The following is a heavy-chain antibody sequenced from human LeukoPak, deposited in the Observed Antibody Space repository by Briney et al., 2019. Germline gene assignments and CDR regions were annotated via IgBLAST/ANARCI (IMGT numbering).Heavy chain of an antibody. Sequence: RPGGSLRLSCAASGFTFSSYGMPWLRQAPGKGLEWVAVIWYDGSNKYYADSVKGRFTISRDNSKNTLYLQMNSLTAEDTAVYYWPKDDYDYWGQGTLVTVSP. CDR1: GFTFSSYG. V-gene: IGHV3-33*06. CDR2: IWYDGSNK. CDR3: PKDDYDY. J-gene: IGHJ4*02.